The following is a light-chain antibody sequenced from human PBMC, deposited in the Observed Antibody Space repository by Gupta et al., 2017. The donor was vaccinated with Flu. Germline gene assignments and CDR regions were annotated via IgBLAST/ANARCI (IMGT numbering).Light chain of an antibody. Sequence: STNVWAGVAVHWYQVLPGTTPKLILYGDDKRPSGVPSRFSGSKSGTSASLTIPGLQVEDETEYFCQSFGSSLTVYVFATGTKVTVV. J-gene: IGLJ1*01. CDR3: QSFGSSLTVYV. CDR2: GDD. V-gene: IGLV1-40*01. CDR1: STNVWAGVA.